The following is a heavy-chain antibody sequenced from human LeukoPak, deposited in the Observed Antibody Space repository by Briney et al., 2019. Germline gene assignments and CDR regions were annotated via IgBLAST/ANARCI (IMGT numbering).Heavy chain of an antibody. Sequence: SSETLSLTCTVSGGSISSSSYYWGWIRQPPGKGLEWIGSIYYSGSTYYNPSLKSRVTISVDTSKNQFSLKLSSVTAADTAVYCCARGTTGSGWYSGLGYFQHWGQGTLVTVSS. CDR2: IYYSGST. CDR3: ARGTTGSGWYSGLGYFQH. J-gene: IGHJ1*01. D-gene: IGHD6-19*01. CDR1: GGSISSSSYY. V-gene: IGHV4-39*07.